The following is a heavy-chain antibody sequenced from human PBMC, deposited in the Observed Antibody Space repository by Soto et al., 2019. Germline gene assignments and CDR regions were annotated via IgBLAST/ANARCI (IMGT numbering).Heavy chain of an antibody. J-gene: IGHJ5*02. CDR2: ISHDGSHE. V-gene: IGHV3-30-3*01. Sequence: PGGSLRLSCAASGLTFSTSAIHWVRQAPGKGLEWVAMISHDGSHEYYGDSVKGRFSVSRDNSHNILHLQMNSLRIEDTAVYFCARNTDHRLVRGWLDPWGQGTLVTVSS. CDR1: GLTFSTSA. D-gene: IGHD3-10*01. CDR3: ARNTDHRLVRGWLDP.